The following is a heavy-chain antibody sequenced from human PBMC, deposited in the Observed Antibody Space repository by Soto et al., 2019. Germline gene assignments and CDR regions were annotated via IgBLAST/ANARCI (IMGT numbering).Heavy chain of an antibody. D-gene: IGHD3-22*01. CDR1: GLIFNNYA. CDR3: AKGLYYYDSSGYRLFDY. CDR2: VSVSGGTT. V-gene: IGHV3-23*01. Sequence: GSLIVSCAACGLIFNNYAMIWVRQAPGKGLEWVSTVSVSGGTTYYADSFKGRFTISRDNSKKTVYLQMNRLRADDTAIYYCAKGLYYYDSSGYRLFDYWGQGTLVTVSS. J-gene: IGHJ4*02.